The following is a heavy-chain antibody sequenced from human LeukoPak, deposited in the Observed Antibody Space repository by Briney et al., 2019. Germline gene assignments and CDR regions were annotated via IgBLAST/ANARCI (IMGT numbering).Heavy chain of an antibody. Sequence: ESGPTLVKPTQTLTLTCTLSGLSLTTGGMNVAWIRQPPGQALEWLAVIYWDDEKRYRPSVKRRLTITQDISRNQVVLTMANMDPVDTATYYCAYRASGDLEYWGPGTLVTVSS. CDR2: IYWDDEK. CDR3: AYRASGDLEY. V-gene: IGHV2-5*02. J-gene: IGHJ4*02. CDR1: GLSLTTGGMN. D-gene: IGHD3-10*01.